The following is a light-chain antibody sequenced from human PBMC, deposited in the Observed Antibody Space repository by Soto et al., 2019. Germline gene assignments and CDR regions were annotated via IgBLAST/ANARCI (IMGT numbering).Light chain of an antibody. CDR3: SSYTSSTTYV. V-gene: IGLV2-14*01. J-gene: IGLJ1*01. CDR1: SSDVGAYSY. Sequence: QSALTQPASVSGSPGQSITISCTGNSSDVGAYSYVSWYQQHPGKAPKLIIYDVSDRPSGISSRFSGSKSDNTASLTISGLQAEDEAEYYCSSYTSSTTYVFGTGTKLTVL. CDR2: DVS.